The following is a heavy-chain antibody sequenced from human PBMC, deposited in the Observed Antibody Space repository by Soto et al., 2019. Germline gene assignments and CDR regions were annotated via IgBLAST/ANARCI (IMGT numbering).Heavy chain of an antibody. Sequence: SETLSLTCTVSGGSISSGGYYWSWIRQHPGKGLEWIGYIYYSGSTYYNPSLKSRVTISVDTSKNQFPLKLSSVTAADTAVYYCARLISFDYGDLTSGSDYWGQGTLVTVSS. CDR1: GGSISSGGYY. J-gene: IGHJ4*02. CDR2: IYYSGST. D-gene: IGHD4-17*01. CDR3: ARLISFDYGDLTSGSDY. V-gene: IGHV4-31*03.